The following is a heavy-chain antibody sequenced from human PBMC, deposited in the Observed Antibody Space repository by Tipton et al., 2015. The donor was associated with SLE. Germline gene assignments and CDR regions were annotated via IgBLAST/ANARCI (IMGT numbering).Heavy chain of an antibody. CDR1: GFTLINYS. V-gene: IGHV3-21*03. J-gene: IGHJ4*02. D-gene: IGHD2-2*01. Sequence: GSLRLSCAASGFTLINYSMNWVRQAQGKGLEWVSSISSSSNYIYYADSVKGRFTISRDNAKNSLYLQMNSLRVEDTAVYFCARDPESSDCTRTNCWSLDYWGQGTLVTVSS. CDR3: ARDPESSDCTRTNCWSLDY. CDR2: ISSSSNYI.